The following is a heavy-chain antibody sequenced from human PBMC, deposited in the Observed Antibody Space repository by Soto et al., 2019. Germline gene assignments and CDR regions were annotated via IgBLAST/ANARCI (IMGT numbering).Heavy chain of an antibody. Sequence: ASVKVSCKASGYSFVSYDISWVRQAPGQGLEWMGWISGYDGHTSYALKFQDRVTMTSDTSTSTAYMELRSLTLEDTAVYYCARGWKGSSLVLGWGQGTLVTVSS. CDR3: ARGWKGSSLVLG. J-gene: IGHJ4*02. V-gene: IGHV1-18*01. CDR2: ISGYDGHT. D-gene: IGHD6-13*01. CDR1: GYSFVSYD.